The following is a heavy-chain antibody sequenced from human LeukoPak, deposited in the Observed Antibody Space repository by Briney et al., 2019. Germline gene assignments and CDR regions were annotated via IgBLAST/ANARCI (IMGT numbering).Heavy chain of an antibody. D-gene: IGHD1-26*01. CDR2: IRYDGRNK. J-gene: IGHJ4*02. V-gene: IGHV3-30*02. CDR3: TKDLGDSGPTPDSDY. Sequence: GGSLRLSCAASGFTFSSYAMHWVRQAPGKGLEWVAFIRYDGRNKYYADSVKGRFTISRDNSKNTLYLQMNSLRAEDTSVYYCTKDLGDSGPTPDSDYWGQGTLVTVSS. CDR1: GFTFSSYA.